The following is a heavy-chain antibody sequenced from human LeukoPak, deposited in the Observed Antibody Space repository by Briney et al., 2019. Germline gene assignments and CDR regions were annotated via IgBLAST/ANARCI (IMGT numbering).Heavy chain of an antibody. CDR3: ARFPKRLAVLAGANGLEAFDI. CDR1: GGSVSSYF. Sequence: SETLSLTCTVSGGSVSSYFWSWIRQPPGQGLEWIGYIYDSGSTNYNPSLKSRVTISVDTSKNQFSLKLSSVTAADTAVYYCARFPKRLAVLAGANGLEAFDIWGQGTMVTVSS. V-gene: IGHV4-59*02. CDR2: IYDSGST. D-gene: IGHD1-26*01. J-gene: IGHJ3*02.